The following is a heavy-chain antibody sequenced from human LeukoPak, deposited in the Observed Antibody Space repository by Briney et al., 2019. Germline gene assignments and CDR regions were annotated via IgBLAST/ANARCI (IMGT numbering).Heavy chain of an antibody. D-gene: IGHD1-26*01. CDR3: VTHYKWDLLVHAFDF. V-gene: IGHV3-33*01. Sequence: GGSLRLSCAVSGIPFSRYGMHWVRQAPGKGLEWVGTIWHDGSPKMYAASAKGRFTISRDNSKNMLYLQMNSLRADDTAEYYCVTHYKWDLLVHAFDFWGQGTRVTVSS. CDR1: GIPFSRYG. J-gene: IGHJ3*01. CDR2: IWHDGSPK.